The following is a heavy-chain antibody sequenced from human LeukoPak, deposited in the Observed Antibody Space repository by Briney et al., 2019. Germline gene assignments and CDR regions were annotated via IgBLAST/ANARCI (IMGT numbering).Heavy chain of an antibody. V-gene: IGHV4-59*01. CDR1: GGSISRYY. Sequence: PSETLSLTCTVSGGSISRYYWSWIRQPPGKGLEWIGYIYYSGITNYNPSLKSRVTISVDTSKNQFSLKLSSVTAADTAMYYCARDYQMSGTYSYYFDYWGQGNLVTVSS. CDR3: ARDYQMSGTYSYYFDY. CDR2: IYYSGIT. D-gene: IGHD1-26*01. J-gene: IGHJ4*02.